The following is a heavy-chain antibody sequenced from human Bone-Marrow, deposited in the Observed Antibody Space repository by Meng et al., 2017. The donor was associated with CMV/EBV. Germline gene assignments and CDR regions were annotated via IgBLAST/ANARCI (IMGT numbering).Heavy chain of an antibody. V-gene: IGHV4-39*07. D-gene: IGHD2-2*02. Sequence: SETLSLTCTVSGGSISSSSYYWGWIRQPPGKGLEWIGSIYYSGSTNYNPSLKSRVTISVDTSKNQFSLKLSSVTAADTAVYYCARRRGYCSSTSCYNYYGMDVWGQGTTVTVSS. CDR3: ARRRGYCSSTSCYNYYGMDV. J-gene: IGHJ6*02. CDR2: IYYSGST. CDR1: GGSISSSSYY.